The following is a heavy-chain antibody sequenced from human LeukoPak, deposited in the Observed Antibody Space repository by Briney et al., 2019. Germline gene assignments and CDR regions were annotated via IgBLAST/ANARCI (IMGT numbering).Heavy chain of an antibody. CDR3: ARAADYGDYVGYGVVVDY. Sequence: SETLSLTCAVYGVSFSGYYWSWLRQPQGQGLEGIGEINHSGSTNYNPSLKSRVTISVDTSKHQFSLKLSSVTAADTAVYYCARAADYGDYVGYGVVVDYWGQGTLVTVSS. J-gene: IGHJ4*02. CDR2: INHSGST. D-gene: IGHD4-17*01. V-gene: IGHV4-34*01. CDR1: GVSFSGYY.